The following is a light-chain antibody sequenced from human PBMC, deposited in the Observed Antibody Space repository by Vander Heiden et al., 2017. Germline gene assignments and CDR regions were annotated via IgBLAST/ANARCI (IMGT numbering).Light chain of an antibody. Sequence: QSLLTPPPSASGTPGQRVTISCSGTKSNGGTNYLCWYQQLPGTAPKLLIYRNNGRPAGVPGRSSGSKSGTSASLASSGLGSEEEADYYRAAGDDSLKEVFGGGTKLTVL. V-gene: IGLV1-47*01. CDR1: KSNGGTNY. CDR3: AAGDDSLKEV. J-gene: IGLJ2*01. CDR2: RNN.